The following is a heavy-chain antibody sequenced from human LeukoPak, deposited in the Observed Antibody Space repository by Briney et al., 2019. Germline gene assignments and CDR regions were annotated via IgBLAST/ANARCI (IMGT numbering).Heavy chain of an antibody. CDR3: ARDLRPYYYGSGSYF. J-gene: IGHJ4*02. D-gene: IGHD3-10*01. V-gene: IGHV1-18*01. CDR1: GYSFTNYG. Sequence: ASVKVSCKASGYSFTNYGISWVRQAPGQGLEWMGWISPYNGNTNYAQKFQGRVTITTDESTSTAYMELSSLRSEDTAVYYCARDLRPYYYGSGSYFWGQGTLVTVSS. CDR2: ISPYNGNT.